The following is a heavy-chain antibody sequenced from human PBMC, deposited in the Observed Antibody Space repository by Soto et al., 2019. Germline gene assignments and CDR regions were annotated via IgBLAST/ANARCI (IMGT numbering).Heavy chain of an antibody. V-gene: IGHV3-30*18. J-gene: IGHJ6*02. CDR3: AKDSYDFWSGYYDYYYYGMDV. Sequence: VQLVESGGGVVQPGRSLRLSCAASGFTFSSYGMHWVRQAPGKGLEWVAVISYDGSNKYYADSVKGRFTISRDNSKNTLYLQMNSLRAEDTAVYYCAKDSYDFWSGYYDYYYYGMDVWGQGTTVTVSS. CDR1: GFTFSSYG. CDR2: ISYDGSNK. D-gene: IGHD3-3*01.